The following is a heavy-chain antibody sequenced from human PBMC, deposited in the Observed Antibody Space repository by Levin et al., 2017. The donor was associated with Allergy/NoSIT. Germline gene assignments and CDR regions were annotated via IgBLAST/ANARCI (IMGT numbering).Heavy chain of an antibody. D-gene: IGHD6-6*01. V-gene: IGHV3-33*01. Sequence: GGSLRLSCAASGFTFSSYGMHWVRQAPGKGLEWVAVIWYDGSNKYYADSVKGRFTISRDNSKNTLYLQMNSLRAEDTAVYYCASGYSSSPEGAFDIWGQGTMVTVSS. CDR3: ASGYSSSPEGAFDI. J-gene: IGHJ3*02. CDR1: GFTFSSYG. CDR2: IWYDGSNK.